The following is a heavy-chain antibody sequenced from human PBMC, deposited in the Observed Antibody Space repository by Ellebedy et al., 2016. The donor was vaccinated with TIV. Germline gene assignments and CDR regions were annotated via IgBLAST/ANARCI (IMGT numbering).Heavy chain of an antibody. D-gene: IGHD3-10*01. J-gene: IGHJ6*02. CDR3: AREVGSSGSGSYYYYYYYGMDV. CDR1: GFTFSSYS. CDR2: ISSSSSYI. V-gene: IGHV3-21*01. Sequence: GGSLRLXCAASGFTFSSYSMNWVRQAPGKGLEWVSSISSSSSYIYYADSVKGRFTISRDNAKNSLYLQMNSLRAEDTAVYYCAREVGSSGSGSYYYYYYYGMDVWGQGTTVTVSS.